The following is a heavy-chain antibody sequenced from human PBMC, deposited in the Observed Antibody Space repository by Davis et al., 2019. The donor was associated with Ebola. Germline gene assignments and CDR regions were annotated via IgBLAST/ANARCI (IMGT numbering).Heavy chain of an antibody. CDR1: GFTFSSYS. CDR3: AKDLTVASAANY. D-gene: IGHD6-13*01. V-gene: IGHV3-23*01. Sequence: GESLKISCAASGFTFSSYSMNWVRQAPGKGLEWVSSISGSGDRTNYADSVKGRFTISRDKAKNTVYLQMNSLRVEDTAIYYCAKDLTVASAANYWGQGSLVTVSS. J-gene: IGHJ4*02. CDR2: ISGSGDRT.